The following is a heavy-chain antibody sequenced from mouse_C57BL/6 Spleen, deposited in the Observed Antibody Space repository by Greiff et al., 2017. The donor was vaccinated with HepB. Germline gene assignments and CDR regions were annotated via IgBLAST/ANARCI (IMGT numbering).Heavy chain of an antibody. J-gene: IGHJ1*03. CDR2: INPNNGGT. V-gene: IGHV1-26*01. CDR1: GYTFTDYY. CDR3: ARGNYKYFDV. Sequence: EVQLQQSGPELVKPGASVKISCKASGYTFTDYYMNWVKQSHGKSLEWIGDINPNNGGTSYNQKLKGKATLTVDKSSSTAYMELRSRTSEDSAVYYCARGNYKYFDVWGTGTTVTVSS. D-gene: IGHD2-12*01.